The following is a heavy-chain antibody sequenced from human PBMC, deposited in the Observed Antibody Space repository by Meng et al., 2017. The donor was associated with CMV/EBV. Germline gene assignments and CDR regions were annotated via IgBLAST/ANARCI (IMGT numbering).Heavy chain of an antibody. V-gene: IGHV4-34*01. CDR3: ARGVTWNWYFDL. Sequence: SETLSLTCAVYSGSLSGYFWSWIRQPPGKGPEWIGEINHSGTTSYNPSLKSRVTISVDTSKNQFSLKLSSVTAADTAVYYCARGVTWNWYFDLWGRGTLVTVSS. J-gene: IGHJ2*01. D-gene: IGHD2-21*02. CDR2: INHSGTT. CDR1: SGSLSGYF.